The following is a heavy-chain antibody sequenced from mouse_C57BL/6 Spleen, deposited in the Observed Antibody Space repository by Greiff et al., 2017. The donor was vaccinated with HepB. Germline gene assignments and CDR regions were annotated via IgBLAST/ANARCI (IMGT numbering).Heavy chain of an antibody. V-gene: IGHV1-50*01. Sequence: QVQLQQPGAELVKPGASVKLSCKASGYTFTSYWMQWVKQRPGQGLEWIGEIDPSDSYPNYNQKFKGKATLTVDTSSSTAYMQLSSLTSEDSAVYYCARREGDVGYWGQGTTLTVSS. CDR2: IDPSDSYP. J-gene: IGHJ2*01. CDR1: GYTFTSYW. D-gene: IGHD3-3*01. CDR3: ARREGDVGY.